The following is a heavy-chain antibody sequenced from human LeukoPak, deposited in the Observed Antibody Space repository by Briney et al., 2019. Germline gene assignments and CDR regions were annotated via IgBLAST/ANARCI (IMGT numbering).Heavy chain of an antibody. CDR3: ARDVHYYNSSGYSPFGALDI. D-gene: IGHD3-22*01. V-gene: IGHV1-69*13. CDR2: IIPIFGTT. CDR1: AGTFSSYS. J-gene: IGHJ3*02. Sequence: ASVKVSCKASAGTFSSYSITWVRQAPGQGLEWMGGIIPIFGTTHYAQKFQGRVTITADESTTTAYMELSSLRSEDTAVYYCARDVHYYNSSGYSPFGALDIWGQGTMVTVSS.